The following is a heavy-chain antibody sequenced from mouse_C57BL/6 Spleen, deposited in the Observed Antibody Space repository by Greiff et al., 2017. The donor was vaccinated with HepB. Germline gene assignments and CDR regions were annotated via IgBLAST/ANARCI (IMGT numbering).Heavy chain of an antibody. CDR2: IDPSDSYT. J-gene: IGHJ1*03. V-gene: IGHV1-50*01. CDR1: GYTFTSYW. Sequence: VQLQQPGAELVKPGASVKLSCKASGYTFTSYWMQWVKQRPGQGLEWIGEIDPSDSYTNYNQKFKGEATLTVDTSSSTAYMQLSSLTSEDSAVYYCARRDYDYDAWYFDVWGTGTTVTVSS. CDR3: ARRDYDYDAWYFDV. D-gene: IGHD2-4*01.